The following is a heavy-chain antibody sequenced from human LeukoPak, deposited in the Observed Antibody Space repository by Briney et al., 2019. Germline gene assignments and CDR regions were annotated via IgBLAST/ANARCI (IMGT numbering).Heavy chain of an antibody. CDR3: ARALNYYDSSGWEY. CDR2: IYYSGST. V-gene: IGHV4-31*03. D-gene: IGHD3-22*01. J-gene: IGHJ4*02. CDR1: GGSISSGGYY. Sequence: PSETLSLTCTVSGGSISSGGYYWGWIRQHPGKGLEWIGYIYYSGSTYYNPSLKSRVTISVDTSKNQFSLKLSSVTAADTAVYYCARALNYYDSSGWEYWGQGTLVTVSS.